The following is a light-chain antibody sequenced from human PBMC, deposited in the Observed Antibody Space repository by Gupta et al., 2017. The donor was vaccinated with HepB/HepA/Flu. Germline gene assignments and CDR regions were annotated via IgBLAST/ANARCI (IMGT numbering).Light chain of an antibody. CDR1: KLGDKY. CDR3: QAWDSSTEV. Sequence: SSEPTQPLSVSVSPGRTASITCSGDKLGDKYACWYQQKPGQSPVLVIYQDSKRPSGVPERFSGSNSGNTATLTISGTQAMDEADYYCQAWDSSTEVFGGGTKLTVL. CDR2: QDS. V-gene: IGLV3-1*01. J-gene: IGLJ2*01.